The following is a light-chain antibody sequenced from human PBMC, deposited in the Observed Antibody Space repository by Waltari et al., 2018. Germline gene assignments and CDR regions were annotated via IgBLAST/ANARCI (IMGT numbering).Light chain of an antibody. J-gene: IGKJ4*01. CDR1: QSVKNN. Sequence: DIQLTQSPSSLSASVGDRVPITCRASQSVKNNLAWYQQAPGKAPKVLIHKASRLESGAPSRFSGSGYGTEFTLTISSMQPDDFATYYCQEYDSLPVTFGGGTKVEI. V-gene: IGKV1-5*03. CDR3: QEYDSLPVT. CDR2: KAS.